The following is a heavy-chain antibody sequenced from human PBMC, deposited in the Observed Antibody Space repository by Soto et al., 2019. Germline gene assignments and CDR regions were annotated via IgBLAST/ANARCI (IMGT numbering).Heavy chain of an antibody. CDR1: GGSISSGGYY. CDR2: IYYSGST. Sequence: QVQLQESGPGLVKPSQTLSLTCTVSGGSISSGGYYWSWIRQHPGKGLEWIGYIYYSGSTYYNPSLKSRVTISVDTSKNQFSLKLSSVTAADTAVYYCARGGRIQLWPYYFDYWGQGTLVTVSS. V-gene: IGHV4-31*03. J-gene: IGHJ4*02. CDR3: ARGGRIQLWPYYFDY. D-gene: IGHD5-18*01.